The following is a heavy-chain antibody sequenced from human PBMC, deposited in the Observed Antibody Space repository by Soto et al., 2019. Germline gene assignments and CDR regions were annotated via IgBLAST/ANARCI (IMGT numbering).Heavy chain of an antibody. Sequence: EVQVLQSGGGLVQPGGSLRLSCAASGFTMSSHPFSWVRQAPGRGLEWVSAISATGAATYYAASVKGRFSISRDNYRNTLFLQMNGLRAEDTALYDCAREPFVVVGYFDLWGRGTLVTVST. CDR3: AREPFVVVGYFDL. J-gene: IGHJ2*01. D-gene: IGHD2-15*01. CDR1: GFTMSSHP. CDR2: ISATGAAT. V-gene: IGHV3-23*01.